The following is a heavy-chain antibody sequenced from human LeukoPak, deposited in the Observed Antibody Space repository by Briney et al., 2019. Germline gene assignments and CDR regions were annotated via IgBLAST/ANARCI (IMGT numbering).Heavy chain of an antibody. CDR1: GFTFSNYA. D-gene: IGHD1-26*01. CDR3: ARGVRVGAYFDY. CDR2: ISYDGSNK. Sequence: GGSLRLSCAASGFTFSNYAMSWVRQAPGKGLEWVAVISYDGSNKYYADSVKGRFTISRDNSKNTLYLQMNSLRAEDTAVYYCARGVRVGAYFDYWGQGTLVTVSS. J-gene: IGHJ4*02. V-gene: IGHV3-30*04.